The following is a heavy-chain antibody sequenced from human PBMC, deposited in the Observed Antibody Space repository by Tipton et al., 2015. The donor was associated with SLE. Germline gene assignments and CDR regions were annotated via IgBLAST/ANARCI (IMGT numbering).Heavy chain of an antibody. V-gene: IGHV3-23*01. D-gene: IGHD6-25*01. Sequence: SLRLSCAASGSIFSSYSMTWVRQAPGKGLEWVSAITGSGVSTYYTDSVKGRFTISRDNSKNTLFLQMNSLRAEDTAIYYCTRDLDISAAYFDHWGQGTLVAVSS. CDR1: GSIFSSYS. CDR2: ITGSGVST. J-gene: IGHJ4*02. CDR3: TRDLDISAAYFDH.